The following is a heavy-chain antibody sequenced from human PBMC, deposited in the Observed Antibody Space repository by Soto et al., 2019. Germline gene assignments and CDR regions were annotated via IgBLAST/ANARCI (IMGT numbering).Heavy chain of an antibody. D-gene: IGHD3-10*01. J-gene: IGHJ5*02. CDR2: ISYDGSNK. Sequence: GGSLRLSCAASGFTFSSYGMHWVRQAPGKGLEWVAVISYDGSNKYYADSVKGRFTISRDNSKNTLYLQMYSLRAEDTAVYYCATALRGHYYGSGSCPHPNWFDPWGQGTLVTVSS. CDR3: ATALRGHYYGSGSCPHPNWFDP. V-gene: IGHV3-30*03. CDR1: GFTFSSYG.